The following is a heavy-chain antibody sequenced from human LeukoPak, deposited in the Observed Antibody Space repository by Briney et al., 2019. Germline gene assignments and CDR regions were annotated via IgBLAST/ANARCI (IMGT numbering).Heavy chain of an antibody. D-gene: IGHD2-2*01. V-gene: IGHV4-34*01. J-gene: IGHJ5*02. Sequence: SETLSLTCAVYGGSFSGYYWSWIRQPPGKGLEWIGEINHSGSTNYNPSLKSRVTISVDTSKNQFSLKLNSVTAADTAVYFCARVVDCSSTNCYYWSDPWGQGTLVTVSS. CDR2: INHSGST. CDR3: ARVVDCSSTNCYYWSDP. CDR1: GGSFSGYY.